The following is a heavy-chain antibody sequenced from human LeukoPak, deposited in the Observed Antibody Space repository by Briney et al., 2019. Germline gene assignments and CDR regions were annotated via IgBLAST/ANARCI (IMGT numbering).Heavy chain of an antibody. V-gene: IGHV3-21*01. D-gene: IGHD2-2*01. CDR1: GFTFSSYS. CDR3: ARESGLYWGYHLLFSGFVSPVDY. Sequence: PGGSLRLSCAASGFTFSSYSMNWVRQAPGKGLEWVSSISSSSSYIYYADSVKGRFTISRDNAKNSLYLQMNSLRAEDTAVYYCARESGLYWGYHLLFSGFVSPVDYWGQGTLVTVSS. J-gene: IGHJ4*02. CDR2: ISSSSSYI.